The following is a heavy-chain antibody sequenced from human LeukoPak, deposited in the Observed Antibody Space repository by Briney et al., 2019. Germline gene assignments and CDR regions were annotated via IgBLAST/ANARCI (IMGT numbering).Heavy chain of an antibody. CDR3: ARGSHNNYYDSSGYPH. D-gene: IGHD3-22*01. CDR2: INPNSGGT. V-gene: IGHV1-2*06. CDR1: GYTFTGYY. J-gene: IGHJ4*02. Sequence: ASVKVSCQASGYTFTGYYMHWVRQAPGQGLEWMGRINPNSGGTNYAQKFHGRVTMTRDTSISTAYMELSRLRSDDTAVYYCARGSHNNYYDSSGYPHWGQGTLVTVSS.